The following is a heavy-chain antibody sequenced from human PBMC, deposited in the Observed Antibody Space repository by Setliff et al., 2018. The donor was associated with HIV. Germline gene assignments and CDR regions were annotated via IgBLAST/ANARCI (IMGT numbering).Heavy chain of an antibody. CDR3: AREQEAGAGTNDAFDI. J-gene: IGHJ3*02. D-gene: IGHD6-13*01. CDR1: TYSISSGYY. Sequence: PSETLSLTCAVSTYSISSGYYWGWIRQPPGKGLEWIGSIYHSGSTYYNPSLKSRVTISVDTSKNQFSLKLGSVTAADTAVYYCAREQEAGAGTNDAFDIWGQGTMVTVSS. CDR2: IYHSGST. V-gene: IGHV4-38-2*02.